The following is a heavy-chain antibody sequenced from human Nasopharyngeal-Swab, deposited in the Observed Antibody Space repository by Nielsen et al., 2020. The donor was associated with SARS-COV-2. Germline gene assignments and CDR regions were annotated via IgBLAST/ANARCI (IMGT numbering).Heavy chain of an antibody. Sequence: WIRQPPGKGLEWIGYIYYSGSTNYNPSLKSRVTISVDTSKNQFSLKLSSVTAADTAVYYCARLVPGYFDWSHDYWDQGTLVTVSS. CDR2: IYYSGST. CDR3: ARLVPGYFDWSHDY. V-gene: IGHV4-59*08. D-gene: IGHD3-9*01. J-gene: IGHJ4*02.